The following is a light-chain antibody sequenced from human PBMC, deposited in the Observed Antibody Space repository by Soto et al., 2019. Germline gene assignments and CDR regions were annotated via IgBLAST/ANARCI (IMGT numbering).Light chain of an antibody. J-gene: IGLJ1*01. CDR1: SANIGTGYD. Sequence: QSVLTQPPSVSGAPGQRVTISCTGGSANIGTGYDVHWYQQVPGTAPKLLIYGNNNRPSGIPDRFSGSKSDTSASLAIAGLQAEDEADYYCQSYDSGLSTYVFGAGTKGTVL. V-gene: IGLV1-40*01. CDR3: QSYDSGLSTYV. CDR2: GNN.